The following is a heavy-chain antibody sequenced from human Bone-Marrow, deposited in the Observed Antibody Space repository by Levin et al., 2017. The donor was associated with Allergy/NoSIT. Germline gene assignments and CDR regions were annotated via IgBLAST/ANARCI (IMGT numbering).Heavy chain of an antibody. CDR2: INQDGSEK. CDR1: GFTFTNTW. Sequence: GGSLRLSCAASGFTFTNTWMDWVRQAPGKGLEWVANINQDGSEKYYVDSVKGRFTISRDNAKNSLYLQMNSLRAEDTAVYFCAKEDWYFDYWGQGILVTVSS. V-gene: IGHV3-7*01. J-gene: IGHJ4*02. D-gene: IGHD2-21*01. CDR3: AKEDWYFDY.